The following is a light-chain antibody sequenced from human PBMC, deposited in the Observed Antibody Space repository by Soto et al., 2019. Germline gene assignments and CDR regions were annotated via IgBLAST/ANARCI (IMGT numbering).Light chain of an antibody. CDR1: QTVRDN. CDR3: QPSNHWPYT. V-gene: IGKV3-15*01. Sequence: EIVMTHSPATLSVSPGDRATLSCRASQTVRDNLAWYQQKPGQAPRLLIYGASTRATGIPARFSGSGSGTEFTLTIDSLQSEDFALYFCQPSNHWPYTFGPGTKLEIK. J-gene: IGKJ2*01. CDR2: GAS.